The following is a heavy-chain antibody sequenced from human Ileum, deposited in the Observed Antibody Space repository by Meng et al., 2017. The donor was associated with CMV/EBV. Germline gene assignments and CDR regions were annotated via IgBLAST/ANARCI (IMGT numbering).Heavy chain of an antibody. Sequence: ASVKVSCKASGYTFTSYDINWVRQATGQGLEWMGWMNPNSGNTGYAQKFQGRVTMTRNTSISTAYMELSSLRSEDTAVYYCARGKSPSSGYYEKTKADYWGQGTLVTVSS. J-gene: IGHJ4*02. D-gene: IGHD3-22*01. CDR2: MNPNSGNT. CDR3: ARGKSPSSGYYEKTKADY. CDR1: GYTFTSYD. V-gene: IGHV1-8*01.